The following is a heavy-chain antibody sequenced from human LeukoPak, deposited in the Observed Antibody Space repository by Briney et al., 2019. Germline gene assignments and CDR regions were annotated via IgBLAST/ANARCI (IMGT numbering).Heavy chain of an antibody. CDR2: ITPSDGA. Sequence: ASVKVSCKSSGSTFTAYAMHWVRQAPGQGHEWMGWITPSDGANYAQKFQGRVTMTRDTSMSTAYMDLNRLTSDDTAVYFCARDRYGDGFAHLDYWGQGTLVTVSS. V-gene: IGHV1-2*02. CDR1: GSTFTAYA. J-gene: IGHJ4*02. CDR3: ARDRYGDGFAHLDY. D-gene: IGHD5-24*01.